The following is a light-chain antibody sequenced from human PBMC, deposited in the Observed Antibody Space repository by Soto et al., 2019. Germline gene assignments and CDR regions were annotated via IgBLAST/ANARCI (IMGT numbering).Light chain of an antibody. CDR1: SSNIGAGYD. CDR3: QSYDSSLSGRVV. J-gene: IGLJ2*01. Sequence: QSVLTQPPSVSGAPGQRVTISCTGSSSNIGAGYDVHWYQQLPGTAPKLLIYGNSNRPSGVPDRFSGSKSGTSASLAITGLQAEGEADYYCQSYDSSLSGRVVFGGGTKLTVL. CDR2: GNS. V-gene: IGLV1-40*01.